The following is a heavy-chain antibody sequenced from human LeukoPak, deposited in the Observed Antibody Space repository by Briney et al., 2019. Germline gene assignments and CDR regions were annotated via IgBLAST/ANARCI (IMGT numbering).Heavy chain of an antibody. D-gene: IGHD1-26*01. CDR1: GGSISSSSYY. CDR3: ARVVLGWELLVAGAFDI. CDR2: IYYSGST. J-gene: IGHJ3*02. V-gene: IGHV4-39*07. Sequence: SETLSLTCTVSGGSISSSSYYWGWIRQPPGKGLEWIGSIYYSGSTYYNPSLKSRVTISVDTSKNQFSLKLSSVTAADTAVYYCARVVLGWELLVAGAFDIWGQGTMVTVSS.